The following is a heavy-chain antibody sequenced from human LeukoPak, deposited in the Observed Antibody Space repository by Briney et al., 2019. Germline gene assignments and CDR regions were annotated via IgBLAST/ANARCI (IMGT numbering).Heavy chain of an antibody. J-gene: IGHJ4*02. V-gene: IGHV4-59*08. Sequence: SETLSLTCTVSGGSISSYYWTWIRQPPGKGLGLEWIGYIYYSGGTNYNPSLKSRVTISIDTSKNQVSLKLSSVTAADTAVYYCARLHDGYRYGADYWGQGTLVTAS. CDR3: ARLHDGYRYGADY. CDR2: IYYSGGT. CDR1: GGSISSYY. D-gene: IGHD5-18*01.